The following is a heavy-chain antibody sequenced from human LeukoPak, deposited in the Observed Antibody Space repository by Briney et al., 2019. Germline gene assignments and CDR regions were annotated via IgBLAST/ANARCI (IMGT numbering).Heavy chain of an antibody. CDR2: IYTSGST. Sequence: SETLSLTCTVSGGSISSYYWSWIRQPAGKGLEWIGRIYTSGSTNYNPSLKSRVTMSVDTSKNQFSLKLSSVTAADTAVYYCARVFGYCSSTSCAVLGWFDPWGQGTLVTVSS. CDR3: ARVFGYCSSTSCAVLGWFDP. V-gene: IGHV4-4*07. D-gene: IGHD2-2*01. CDR1: GGSISSYY. J-gene: IGHJ5*02.